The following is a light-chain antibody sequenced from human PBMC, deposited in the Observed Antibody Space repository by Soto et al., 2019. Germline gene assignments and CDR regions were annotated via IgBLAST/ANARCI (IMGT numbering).Light chain of an antibody. CDR1: QDISNY. V-gene: IGKV1-33*01. J-gene: IGKJ4*01. CDR3: QQYDNLPFS. Sequence: DIQMIQSPSSLSASVGDRVTITCQANQDISNYLNWYQHKPGKPPKLLIYDASNLETGVPSRFSGSKSGTAFTFTITSLQPEDIATYYCQQYDNLPFSFGGGSKVEIK. CDR2: DAS.